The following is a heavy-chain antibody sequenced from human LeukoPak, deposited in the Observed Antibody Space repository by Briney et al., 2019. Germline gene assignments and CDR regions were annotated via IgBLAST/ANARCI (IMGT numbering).Heavy chain of an antibody. CDR3: ASSTLGYFDY. J-gene: IGHJ4*01. CDR2: ISGNSYHI. V-gene: IGHV3-21*01. Sequence: EGPLRLSCAASGFTFSTYSMFWVRQAPGKGLEWVSAISGNSYHIYYADSVKGRFTISRDNAKNSLYLQMNSLRGEDTAVYYCASSTLGYFDYWGHGTLVTVSS. D-gene: IGHD7-27*01. CDR1: GFTFSTYS.